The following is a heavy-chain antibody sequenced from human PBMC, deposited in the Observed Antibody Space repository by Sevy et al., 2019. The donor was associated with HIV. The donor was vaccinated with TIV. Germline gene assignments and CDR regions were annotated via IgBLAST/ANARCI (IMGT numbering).Heavy chain of an antibody. J-gene: IGHJ1*01. D-gene: IGHD2-15*01. CDR3: AKDRDIVIVLGATALRQ. Sequence: GGSLRLSCAASGFTFSTYGMHWVRQAPGKGLEWVAVISYDGRHKYYADSVKGRFTISSDNSKNTLDLQMNSLRAEDTAVYYCAKDRDIVIVLGATALRQWGQGTLVTVSS. CDR1: GFTFSTYG. CDR2: ISYDGRHK. V-gene: IGHV3-30*18.